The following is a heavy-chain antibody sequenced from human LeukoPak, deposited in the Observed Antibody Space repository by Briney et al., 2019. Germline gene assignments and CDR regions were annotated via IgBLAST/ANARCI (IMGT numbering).Heavy chain of an antibody. J-gene: IGHJ3*02. CDR3: ARDLPKRGYSYGVDAFDI. CDR2: INPNSGGT. Sequence: ASVKVSCKASGYTFTGYYIHWVRQAPGQGLEWMGWINPNSGGTNYAQKFQGRVTMTRDTSISTAYMELSRLRSDDTAVYYCARDLPKRGYSYGVDAFDIWGQGTMVTVSS. D-gene: IGHD5-18*01. V-gene: IGHV1-2*02. CDR1: GYTFTGYY.